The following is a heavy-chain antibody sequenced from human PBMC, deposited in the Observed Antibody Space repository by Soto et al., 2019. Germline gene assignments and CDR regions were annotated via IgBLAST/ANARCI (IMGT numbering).Heavy chain of an antibody. CDR2: IIPILGIA. J-gene: IGHJ4*02. CDR3: ARVGNRQSLVNFDY. V-gene: IGHV1-69*02. D-gene: IGHD6-19*01. Sequence: ASVKVSCKASGGTFSSYTISWVRQAPGQGLEWMGRIIPILGIANYAQKFQGRVTITADKSTSTAYMELSSLRSEDTAVYYCARVGNRQSLVNFDYWGQGTLVTVSA. CDR1: GGTFSSYT.